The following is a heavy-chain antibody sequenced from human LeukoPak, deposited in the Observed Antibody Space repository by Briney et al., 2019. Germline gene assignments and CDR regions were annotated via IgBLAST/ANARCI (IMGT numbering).Heavy chain of an antibody. CDR1: GYSISSGYY. Sequence: SETLSLTCTVSGYSISSGYYWGWIRQPPGKGLEWIGSIYHSGSTYYNPSLKSRVTISVDTSKNQFSLKLSSVTAADTAVYYCAREGEDGYKALDYWGQGTLVTVSS. J-gene: IGHJ4*02. CDR2: IYHSGST. D-gene: IGHD5-24*01. CDR3: AREGEDGYKALDY. V-gene: IGHV4-38-2*02.